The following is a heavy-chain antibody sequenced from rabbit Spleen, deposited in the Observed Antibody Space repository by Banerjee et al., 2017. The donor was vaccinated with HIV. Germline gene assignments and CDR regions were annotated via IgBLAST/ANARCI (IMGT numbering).Heavy chain of an antibody. V-gene: IGHV1S45*01. Sequence: QEQLVESGGGLVKPEGSLTLACKASGFSFSDRDVMCWVRQAPGKGLQWIACINTYTGKPVYATWPKGRFTISRTSSTTVTLQMTSLTAADTATYFCARGGDSWAVTYFKLWGPGTLVTVS. CDR3: ARGGDSWAVTYFKL. CDR2: INTYTGKP. J-gene: IGHJ4*01. CDR1: GFSFSDRDV. D-gene: IGHD7-1*01.